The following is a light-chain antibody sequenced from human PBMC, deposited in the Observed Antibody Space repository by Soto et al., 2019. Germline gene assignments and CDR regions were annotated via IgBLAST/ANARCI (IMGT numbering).Light chain of an antibody. V-gene: IGKV1-8*01. CDR3: QQYYSSVT. Sequence: AIRMTQSPSSFSASTGDRVTITCRASQGISSYLAWYQQKPGKAPKLLIYAASTLQSGVPSRFSGSGSGTVFTLTISCLQSEDFATYYCQQYYSSVTFGPGTKVDIK. CDR2: AAS. J-gene: IGKJ3*01. CDR1: QGISSY.